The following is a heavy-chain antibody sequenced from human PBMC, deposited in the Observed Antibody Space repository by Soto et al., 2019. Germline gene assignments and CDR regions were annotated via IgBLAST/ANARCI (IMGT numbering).Heavy chain of an antibody. V-gene: IGHV1-46*03. D-gene: IGHD6-13*01. J-gene: IGHJ6*03. CDR1: GYTFTSYY. Sequence: ASVKVSCKASGYTFTSYYMHWVRQAPGQGLGWMGIINPSGGSTSYAQKFQGRVTMTRDTSTSTVYMELSSLRSEDTAVYYCARDLSSSSWYSPYYYYYRDVWGKGTTVTVSS. CDR2: INPSGGST. CDR3: ARDLSSSSWYSPYYYYYRDV.